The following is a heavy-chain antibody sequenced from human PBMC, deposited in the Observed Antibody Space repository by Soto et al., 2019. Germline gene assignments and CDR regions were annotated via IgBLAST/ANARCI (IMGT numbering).Heavy chain of an antibody. D-gene: IGHD6-13*01. J-gene: IGHJ4*02. Sequence: SETLSLTCTVSVGSISSSSYYWGWIRQPPGKGLGWIGGIYYSGSTYYNPSLKSRVTISVDTSKCQFSLGLSSVTAADTAVYYCASVPYSITDYWGQGTLVTVSS. CDR3: ASVPYSITDY. V-gene: IGHV4-39*01. CDR2: IYYSGST. CDR1: VGSISSSSYY.